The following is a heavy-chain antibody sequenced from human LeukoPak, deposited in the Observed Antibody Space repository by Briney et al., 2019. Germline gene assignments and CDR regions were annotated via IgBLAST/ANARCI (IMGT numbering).Heavy chain of an antibody. V-gene: IGHV1-18*01. Sequence: ASVKVSCKASGGTFSSYGISWVRQAPGQGLEWMGWINPYNGNTNYAQKLQDRVSMTTDTSTGTAYMELRSLRSDDTAVYYCARDYYVSGSYSDYWGQGTLVTVSS. CDR2: INPYNGNT. D-gene: IGHD3-10*01. J-gene: IGHJ4*02. CDR1: GGTFSSYG. CDR3: ARDYYVSGSYSDY.